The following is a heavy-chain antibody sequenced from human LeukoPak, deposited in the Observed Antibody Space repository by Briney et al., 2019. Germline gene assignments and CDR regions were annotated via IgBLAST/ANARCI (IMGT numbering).Heavy chain of an antibody. CDR3: AKEAYITMIVVVTGLPGRD. D-gene: IGHD3-22*01. Sequence: PGGSLRLSCAASGFTFSSYGMHWVRQAPGKGLEWVAVISYDGSNKYYADSVKGRFTISRDNSKNTLYLQMNSLRAEDTAVYYCAKEAYITMIVVVTGLPGRDWGQGTLVTVSS. CDR1: GFTFSSYG. CDR2: ISYDGSNK. V-gene: IGHV3-30*18. J-gene: IGHJ4*02.